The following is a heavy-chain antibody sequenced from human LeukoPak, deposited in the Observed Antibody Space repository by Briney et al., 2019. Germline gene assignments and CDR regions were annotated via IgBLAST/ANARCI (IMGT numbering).Heavy chain of an antibody. J-gene: IGHJ3*02. Sequence: GGSLRLSCAASGFSFSTFNMHWVRQAPGRGLEWVSSISSTSGYIYYTDSLQGRFTISRDNAKNSLYLQMNSLRAEDTAVYYCASYYYGSGSYEDDAFDIWGQGTMVTVSS. CDR2: ISSTSGYI. CDR1: GFSFSTFN. D-gene: IGHD3-10*01. V-gene: IGHV3-21*01. CDR3: ASYYYGSGSYEDDAFDI.